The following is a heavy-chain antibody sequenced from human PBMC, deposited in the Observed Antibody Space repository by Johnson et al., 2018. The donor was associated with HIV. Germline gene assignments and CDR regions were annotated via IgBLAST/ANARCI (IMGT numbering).Heavy chain of an antibody. CDR2: ISWNSGSI. D-gene: IGHD6-13*01. J-gene: IGHJ3*02. CDR3: AKGGGQQLAHAFDI. V-gene: IGHV3-9*01. Sequence: VQLVESGGGLVQPGRSLRLSCAASGFTFDDYAMHWVRQAPGKGLEWVSGISWNSGSIGYADSVKGRFTISSDNAKNSLYLQMNSLRAEDTALYYCAKGGGQQLAHAFDIWGQGTMVTVSS. CDR1: GFTFDDYA.